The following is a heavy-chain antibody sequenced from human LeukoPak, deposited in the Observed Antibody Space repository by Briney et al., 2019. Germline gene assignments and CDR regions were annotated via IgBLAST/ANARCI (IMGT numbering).Heavy chain of an antibody. J-gene: IGHJ5*02. Sequence: GGSLRLSCAASGFTFSSYSMNWVRQAPGKGVEWVSSISSSSSYIYYADSVKGRFTISRDNAKNSLYLQMNSLRAEDTAVYYCARVEPQYYYDSSGYYKTWGQGTLVTVSS. V-gene: IGHV3-21*01. CDR3: ARVEPQYYYDSSGYYKT. D-gene: IGHD3-22*01. CDR1: GFTFSSYS. CDR2: ISSSSSYI.